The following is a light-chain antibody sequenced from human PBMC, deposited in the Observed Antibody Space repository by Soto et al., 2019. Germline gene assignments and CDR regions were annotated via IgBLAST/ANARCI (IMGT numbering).Light chain of an antibody. V-gene: IGKV3-15*01. Sequence: IVMTQSPATLSVSPGERATLSCRASQSFSSYLAWYQQKPGQAPRLLIYDASTRATGVPARFSGSGSGTEFTLTINSLEPEDFAVYYCQQYNNWPPITFGQGTRLEIK. J-gene: IGKJ5*01. CDR1: QSFSSY. CDR2: DAS. CDR3: QQYNNWPPIT.